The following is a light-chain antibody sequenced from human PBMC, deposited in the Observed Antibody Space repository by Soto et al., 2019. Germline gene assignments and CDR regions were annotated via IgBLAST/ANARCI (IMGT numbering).Light chain of an antibody. CDR2: DAS. CDR3: QQYGSSPGT. J-gene: IGKJ1*01. V-gene: IGKV3-20*01. Sequence: EIVLTQSPGTLSLSPGERATLSCRASQSVSSSYLAWYQQKPGQAPRLLIYDASSRATGIPDRFSGSGSETDFTLTISRLEPEDFAVYYCQQYGSSPGTFGQGTKVEIK. CDR1: QSVSSSY.